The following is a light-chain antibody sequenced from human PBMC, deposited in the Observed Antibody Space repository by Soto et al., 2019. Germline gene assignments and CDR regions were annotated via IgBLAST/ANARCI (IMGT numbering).Light chain of an antibody. J-gene: IGLJ1*01. Sequence: SALPQPPSASGSPGQSVTISCTGTSSDVGGYNYVSWYQQHPGKAPKLMIYEVNKRPSGVPDRFSGSKSGNTASPTVSGLQAEDEADYYCSSYAGSTNPNFVFGTGTKVTVL. CDR1: SSDVGGYNY. CDR2: EVN. V-gene: IGLV2-8*01. CDR3: SSYAGSTNPNFV.